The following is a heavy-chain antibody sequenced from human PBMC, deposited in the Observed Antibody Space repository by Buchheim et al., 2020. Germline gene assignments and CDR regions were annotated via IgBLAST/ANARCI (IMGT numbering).Heavy chain of an antibody. D-gene: IGHD6-19*01. J-gene: IGHJ4*02. CDR3: ARIAVAGTDFDY. CDR2: ISYDGSNK. V-gene: IGHV3-30-3*01. CDR1: GFTFSSYA. Sequence: VQLVESGGGVVQPGRSLRLSCAASGFTFSSYAMHWVRQAPDKGLEWVAVISYDGSNKYYADSVKGRFTISRDNSKNTLYLQMNSLRAEDTAVYYCARIAVAGTDFDYWGQGTL.